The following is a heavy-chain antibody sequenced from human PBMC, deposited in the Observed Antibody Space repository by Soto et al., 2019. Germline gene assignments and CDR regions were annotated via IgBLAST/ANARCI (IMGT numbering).Heavy chain of an antibody. Sequence: PGGSLRLSCAASGFTFSNAWMNWVRQAPGKGLEWVGRIKSKTDGGTTDYAAPVKGRFTISRDDSKNTLYLQMNSLKTEDTAVYYCTTDVSWANWGITSGFDYWGQGTLVTVSS. CDR1: GFTFSNAW. J-gene: IGHJ4*02. CDR3: TTDVSWANWGITSGFDY. V-gene: IGHV3-15*07. D-gene: IGHD7-27*01. CDR2: IKSKTDGGTT.